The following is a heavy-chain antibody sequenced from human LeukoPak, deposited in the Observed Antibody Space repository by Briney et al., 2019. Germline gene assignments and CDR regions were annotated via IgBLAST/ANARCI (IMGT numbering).Heavy chain of an antibody. CDR2: IIPIFGKA. CDR3: ARDDCSGGSCYFDY. Sequence: ASVKVSCKASGGTFSSYAISWVRQAPGQGLEWMGGIIPIFGKANYAQKFQGRVTITTDESTSTAYMELSSLRSEDTAVYYCARDDCSGGSCYFDYWGQGTLVTVSS. J-gene: IGHJ4*02. V-gene: IGHV1-69*05. CDR1: GGTFSSYA. D-gene: IGHD2-15*01.